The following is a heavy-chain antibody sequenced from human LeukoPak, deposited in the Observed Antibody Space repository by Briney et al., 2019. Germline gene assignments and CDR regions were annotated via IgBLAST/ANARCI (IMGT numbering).Heavy chain of an antibody. CDR1: GFTVSSNY. J-gene: IGHJ5*02. CDR3: ARDRYNWNSEDWFDP. Sequence: GGSLRLSCTASGFTVSSNYMSWVRQAPGKGLEWVSVIYSGGSTYYADSVKGRFIISRDNSKNTLYLQMNSLRAEDTAVYYCARDRYNWNSEDWFDPWGQGTLVTVSS. D-gene: IGHD1-7*01. CDR2: IYSGGST. V-gene: IGHV3-66*01.